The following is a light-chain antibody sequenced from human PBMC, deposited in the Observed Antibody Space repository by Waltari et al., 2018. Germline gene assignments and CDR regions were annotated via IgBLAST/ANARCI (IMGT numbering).Light chain of an antibody. J-gene: IGLJ2*01. V-gene: IGLV3-19*01. Sequence: SSELTQDPAVSVALGQTVRITCQGDHLRSYYVSWYQQKPGQAPMLVIYDKDNRPSGIPGRFAGSSSGNIASLTITGAQAEDEADYYCNSRDTRGNHFVVFGVGTKLTVL. CDR1: HLRSYY. CDR3: NSRDTRGNHFVV. CDR2: DKD.